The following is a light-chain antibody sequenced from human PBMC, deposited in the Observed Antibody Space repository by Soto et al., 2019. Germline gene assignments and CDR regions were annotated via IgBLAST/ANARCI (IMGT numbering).Light chain of an antibody. V-gene: IGLV3-21*02. Sequence: SYELTQPPSVSVAPGQTARITCGGNNIGSKSVHWYQQRVGQAPVLVVHDDSDRPSGIPERFSGSNSGNTATLTISGLQAEDEADYYCQSFDKYLSAVVFGGGTKLTVL. J-gene: IGLJ2*01. CDR3: QSFDKYLSAVV. CDR2: DDS. CDR1: NIGSKS.